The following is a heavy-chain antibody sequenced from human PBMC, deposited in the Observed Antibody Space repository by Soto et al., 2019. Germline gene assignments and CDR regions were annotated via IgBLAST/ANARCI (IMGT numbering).Heavy chain of an antibody. V-gene: IGHV4-34*01. D-gene: IGHD1-26*01. CDR1: GGSFSGYY. CDR2: INHSGST. CDR3: ARATYYNRRWFDP. Sequence: TCAVYGGSFSGYYWSWIRQPPGKGLEWIGEINHSGSTNYNPSLKSRVTISVGTSKNQFSLKLSSVTAADTAVYYCARATYYNRRWFDPWGQGTLVTVSS. J-gene: IGHJ5*02.